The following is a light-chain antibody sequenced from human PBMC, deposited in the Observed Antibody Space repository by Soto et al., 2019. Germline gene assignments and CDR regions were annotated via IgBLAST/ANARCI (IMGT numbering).Light chain of an antibody. J-gene: IGLJ2*01. CDR3: QSYDSSLSVG. CDR2: GNS. Sequence: QSVLTQPPSVSGAPGQRVTISCTGSSSNIGAGYDVHWYQHLPGTAPKLLIYGNSNRPSGVPDRFSGSKSGTSASLAITGLQAEDEGDYYCQSYDSSLSVGFGGGTKLTVL. CDR1: SSNIGAGYD. V-gene: IGLV1-40*01.